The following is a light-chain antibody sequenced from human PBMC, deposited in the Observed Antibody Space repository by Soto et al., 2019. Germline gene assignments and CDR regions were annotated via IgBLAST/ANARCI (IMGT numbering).Light chain of an antibody. CDR2: DAS. CDR3: QQRSNWLT. J-gene: IGKJ4*01. Sequence: EIVWTQSPATLSLSPGERATLSCRASQSVSSYLAWYQQKPGQAPRLLIYDASNRATGIPARFSGSGSGTDFTLTISMLEPEDFAVYYCQQRSNWLTFGGGTKVEIK. V-gene: IGKV3-11*01. CDR1: QSVSSY.